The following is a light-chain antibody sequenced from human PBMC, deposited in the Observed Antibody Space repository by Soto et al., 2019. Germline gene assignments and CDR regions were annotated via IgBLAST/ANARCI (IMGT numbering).Light chain of an antibody. V-gene: IGLV2-23*01. CDR1: NSDVGSYNL. Sequence: QSVLTQPASVSGSPGQSITISCTGTNSDVGSYNLVSWYQHLPGRAPKLIIYGGSRWPSGISSRFSGSKSGNTASLTISGLQAEDEADYYCFSYTGSRTFVFGTGTMVTVL. CDR2: GGS. CDR3: FSYTGSRTFV. J-gene: IGLJ1*01.